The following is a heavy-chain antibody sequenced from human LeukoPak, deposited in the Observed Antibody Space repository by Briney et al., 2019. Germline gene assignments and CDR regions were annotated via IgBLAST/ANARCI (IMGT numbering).Heavy chain of an antibody. CDR3: ARLPTTTTGYYYMDV. CDR2: IIPIFGTA. J-gene: IGHJ6*03. D-gene: IGHD4-11*01. CDR1: GGTFSSYA. Sequence: SVKVSCKASGGTFSSYAISWVRQAPGQGLEWMGGIIPIFGTANYAQKFQGRVTITADKSTSTAYMELSSLRSEDTAVYYCARLPTTTTGYYYMDVWDKGTTVTVSS. V-gene: IGHV1-69*06.